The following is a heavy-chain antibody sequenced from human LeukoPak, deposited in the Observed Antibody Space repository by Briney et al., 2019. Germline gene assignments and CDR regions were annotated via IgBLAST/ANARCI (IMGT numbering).Heavy chain of an antibody. Sequence: ASVKVSCKASGGTFSSYAISWVRQAPGRGLEWMGGIIPIFGTANYAQKFQGRVTITADESTSTAYMELSSLRSEDTAVYYCARSINPGPLSKIFDIWGQGTMVTVSS. D-gene: IGHD3-3*02. CDR3: ARSINPGPLSKIFDI. CDR2: IIPIFGTA. CDR1: GGTFSSYA. J-gene: IGHJ3*02. V-gene: IGHV1-69*13.